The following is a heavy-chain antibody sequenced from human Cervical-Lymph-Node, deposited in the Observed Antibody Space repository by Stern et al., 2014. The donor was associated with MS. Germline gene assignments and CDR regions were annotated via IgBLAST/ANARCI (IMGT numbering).Heavy chain of an antibody. J-gene: IGHJ4*02. D-gene: IGHD2-8*01. CDR1: GGSITSYY. V-gene: IGHV4-59*01. CDR3: ARDRGELGVDY. CDR2: IYYIGST. Sequence: QVQLQQSGPGLVRPSETLSLPCTVSGGSITSYYWSWIRQPPGKGLEWIGHIYYIGSTNYNPSLKSRVTISVDTSKNQFSLKMTSVTAADTAVYYCARDRGELGVDYWGQGTLVTVSS.